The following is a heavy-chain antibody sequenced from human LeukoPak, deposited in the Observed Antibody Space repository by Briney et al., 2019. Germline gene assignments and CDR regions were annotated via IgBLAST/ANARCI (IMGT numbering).Heavy chain of an antibody. V-gene: IGHV4-4*07. J-gene: IGHJ2*01. D-gene: IGHD6-19*01. CDR1: GGSISSYY. CDR3: ARERGSGYSSGWSNYWYFDL. CDR2: IYTSGST. Sequence: PSETLSLTCTVSGGSISSYYWSWIRQPAGKGLEWIGRIYTSGSTNYNPPLKSRVTMSVDTSKNQFSLKLSSVTAADTAVYYCARERGSGYSSGWSNYWYFDLWGRGTLVTVSS.